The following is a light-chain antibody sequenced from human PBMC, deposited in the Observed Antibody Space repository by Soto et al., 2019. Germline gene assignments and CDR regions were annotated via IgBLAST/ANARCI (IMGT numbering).Light chain of an antibody. V-gene: IGKV3-20*01. CDR3: HQYGSSPYT. CDR2: TAS. J-gene: IGKJ2*01. CDR1: QSVSRDF. Sequence: EVVRTEYPGTLSLAPGERATLSCRASQSVSRDFLAWYQQRPGQAPRLLIYTASSRAIGIPDKFSGSGSGTDFTLTISRLEPDDFAVYYCHQYGSSPYTFGQGTRLEIK.